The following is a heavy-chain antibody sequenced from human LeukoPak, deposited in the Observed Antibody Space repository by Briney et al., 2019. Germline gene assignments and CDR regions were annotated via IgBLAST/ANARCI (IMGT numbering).Heavy chain of an antibody. CDR3: AKLPMYYYGSGSSKFDY. CDR2: ISGSGGST. J-gene: IGHJ4*02. CDR1: GFTFSSYA. V-gene: IGHV3-23*01. D-gene: IGHD3-10*01. Sequence: GGSLRLSCAASGFTFSSYAMSWVRQAPGKGLEWVSAISGSGGSTYYADSVKGRFTISRDNSKNTLYLRMNSLRAEDTAVYYCAKLPMYYYGSGSSKFDYWGQGTLVTVSS.